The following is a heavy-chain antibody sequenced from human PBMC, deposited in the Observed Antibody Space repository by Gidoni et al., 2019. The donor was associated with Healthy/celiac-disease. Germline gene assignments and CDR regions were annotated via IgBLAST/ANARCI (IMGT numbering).Heavy chain of an antibody. CDR3: ARGRHIVVVTAMLFDY. CDR1: CGSISRGGYY. J-gene: IGHJ4*02. CDR2: IYYSWST. Sequence: HVQLQESGPGLVKPSQTLSRTCTVSCGSISRGGYYWSWIRQHPGKGLEWIVYIYYSWSTYYNPSLKSRVTISVDTSKNQFSLKLSSVTAADTAVYYCARGRHIVVVTAMLFDYWGQGTLVTVSS. V-gene: IGHV4-31*03. D-gene: IGHD2-21*02.